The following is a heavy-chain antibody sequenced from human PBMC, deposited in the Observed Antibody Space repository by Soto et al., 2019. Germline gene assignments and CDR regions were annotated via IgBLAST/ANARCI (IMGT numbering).Heavy chain of an antibody. CDR1: GFTFSDYY. CDR3: ARDIGEVPPGLDFDY. D-gene: IGHD2-2*01. V-gene: IGHV3-11*05. Sequence: PGGSLRLSCAASGFTFSDYYMSWIRQAPGKGLEWVSYIDGSRTYTDYADSVKGRFTISRDNSKKSLYLQMNSLRAEDTAVYYCARDIGEVPPGLDFDYWGQGTLVTVSS. J-gene: IGHJ4*02. CDR2: IDGSRTYT.